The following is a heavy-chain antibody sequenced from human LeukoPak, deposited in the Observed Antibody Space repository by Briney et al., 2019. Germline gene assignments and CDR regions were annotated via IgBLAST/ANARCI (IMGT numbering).Heavy chain of an antibody. CDR3: ARPVWGSYRPVDY. CDR2: INPNSGGT. V-gene: IGHV1-2*02. D-gene: IGHD3-16*02. J-gene: IGHJ4*02. Sequence: ASVKVSCKASGYTFTSYGISWVRQAPGQGLEWMGWINPNSGGTNYAQKFQGRVTMTRDTSISTAYMELSRLRSDDTAVYYCARPVWGSYRPVDYWGQGTLVTVSS. CDR1: GYTFTSYG.